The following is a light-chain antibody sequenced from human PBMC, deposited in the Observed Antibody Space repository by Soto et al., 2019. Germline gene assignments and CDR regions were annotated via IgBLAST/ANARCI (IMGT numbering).Light chain of an antibody. CDR2: DAS. J-gene: IGKJ1*01. Sequence: EIVLTQSPATLSLSPGERASLTCRASQSVSYFLAWYQHKPGQAHRLLIYDASVRATGVPARFSGSVSGTDFSFTISSLEPEDFAIYYGQQRRIWPPWTFGQGTKVDIK. CDR3: QQRRIWPPWT. CDR1: QSVSYF. V-gene: IGKV3-11*01.